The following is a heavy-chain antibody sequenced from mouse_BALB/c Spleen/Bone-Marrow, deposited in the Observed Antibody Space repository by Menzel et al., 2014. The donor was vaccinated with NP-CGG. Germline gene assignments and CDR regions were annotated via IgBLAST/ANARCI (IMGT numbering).Heavy chain of an antibody. CDR1: GFSLTSYG. CDR2: IWAGGST. J-gene: IGHJ4*01. D-gene: IGHD2-3*01. CDR3: ARDPVYDNYDAMDY. V-gene: IGHV2-9*02. Sequence: VHLVESGPGLVAPSQSLSITCTVSGFSLTSYGVHWVRQPPGKGLEWLGVIWAGGSTNYNSALMSRLSISKDNSKSQVFLKMNGLQTDDTAMYYCARDPVYDNYDAMDYWGQGASVTVSS.